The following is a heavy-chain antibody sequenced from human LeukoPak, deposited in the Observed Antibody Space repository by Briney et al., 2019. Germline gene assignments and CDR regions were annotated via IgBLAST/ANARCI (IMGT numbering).Heavy chain of an antibody. J-gene: IGHJ4*02. CDR1: GFSFKDAW. CDR3: TRIRGYSAYDFNY. Sequence: GGSLRLSCAASGFSFKDAWMSWVRQAPGKGLEWVGRIKSTTDGVTTDYAAPVKGRFTISRDDSRNTLYLQLNSLKTEDTALCYCTRIRGYSAYDFNYWGQGTLVTVSS. CDR2: IKSTTDGVTT. D-gene: IGHD5-12*01. V-gene: IGHV3-15*01.